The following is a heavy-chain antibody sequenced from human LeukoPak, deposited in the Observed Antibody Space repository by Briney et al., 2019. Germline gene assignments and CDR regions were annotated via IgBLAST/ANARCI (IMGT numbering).Heavy chain of an antibody. J-gene: IGHJ5*02. D-gene: IGHD3-10*01. V-gene: IGHV4-34*01. CDR2: INHSGST. Sequence: SETLSLTCAVYGGSFSGYHWSWIRQPPGKGLEWIGEINHSGSTNYNPSLKSRVTISVDTSKNQFSLKLSSVTAADTAVYYCARVPMVRGVIIKYNWFDPWGQGTLVTVSS. CDR3: ARVPMVRGVIIKYNWFDP. CDR1: GGSFSGYH.